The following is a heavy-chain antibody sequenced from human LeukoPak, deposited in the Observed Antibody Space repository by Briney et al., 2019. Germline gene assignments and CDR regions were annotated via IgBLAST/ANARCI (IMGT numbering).Heavy chain of an antibody. CDR3: ARGAWYSSSWYEYFQH. D-gene: IGHD6-13*01. V-gene: IGHV4-59*01. J-gene: IGHJ1*01. CDR1: GGSISSYY. CDR2: IYHSGSS. Sequence: SETLSLTCTVSGGSISSYYWSWIRQPPGKGLEWFGYIYHSGSSNYNPSLKSRVTISVDTSKNQVSLKLTSVTAADTAVYYCARGAWYSSSWYEYFQHWGQGTLVTVSS.